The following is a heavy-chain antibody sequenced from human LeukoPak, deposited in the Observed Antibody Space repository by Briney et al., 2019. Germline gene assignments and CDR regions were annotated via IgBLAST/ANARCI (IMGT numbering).Heavy chain of an antibody. Sequence: SETLSLTCTVSGVSISSSNSYWGWIRQPPGKGLEWIGSIYYSGNTYYNASLKSQVSISIDTSKNQFSLRLTSVTAADTAVYYCARDPFSSGWYLHYYYYMDVWGKGTTVTVSS. CDR2: IYYSGNT. CDR1: GVSISSSNSY. D-gene: IGHD6-19*01. CDR3: ARDPFSSGWYLHYYYYMDV. J-gene: IGHJ6*03. V-gene: IGHV4-39*02.